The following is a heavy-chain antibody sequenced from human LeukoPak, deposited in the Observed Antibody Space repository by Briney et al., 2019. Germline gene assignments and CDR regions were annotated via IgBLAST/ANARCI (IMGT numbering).Heavy chain of an antibody. CDR1: GFTFGNFW. D-gene: IGHD5-12*01. CDR2: MKGDGSHI. V-gene: IGHV3-7*01. CDR3: ARDWGGGYGYFDY. J-gene: IGHJ4*02. Sequence: PGGSLRLSCAASGFTFGNFWMSWVRQAPGRGPQWVASMKGDGSHIYYVDSVKGRFTISRDNARNSLYLQMNSLRAEDTAVYYCARDWGGGYGYFDYWGQGTLVTVSS.